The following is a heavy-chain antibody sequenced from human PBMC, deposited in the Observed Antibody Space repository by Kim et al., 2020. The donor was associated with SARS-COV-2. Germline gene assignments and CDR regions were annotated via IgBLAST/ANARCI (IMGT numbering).Heavy chain of an antibody. Sequence: SETLSLTCTVSGGSISSSSYYWGWIRQPPGKGLEWIGSIYYSGSTYYNPSLKSRFTISVDTSKNQFSLKLSSVTAADTAVYYCARGAVVPAADSGFDYWGQGTLVTVSS. CDR3: ARGAVVPAADSGFDY. CDR2: IYYSGST. CDR1: GGSISSSSYY. V-gene: IGHV4-39*01. D-gene: IGHD2-2*01. J-gene: IGHJ4*02.